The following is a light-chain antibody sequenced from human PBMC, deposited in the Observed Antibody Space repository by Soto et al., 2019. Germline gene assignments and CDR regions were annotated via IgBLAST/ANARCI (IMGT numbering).Light chain of an antibody. CDR2: DNN. Sequence: QSVLTQPPSVSAAPGQKVSISCSGSSSNIGKNYVSWYQHLPGTAPKLLIYDNNKRPSGIPDRFSVSKSGTSATLDITGLQTGDEADYYCGTLDSSLSTGPFGGGTKLTVL. V-gene: IGLV1-51*01. CDR1: SSNIGKNY. J-gene: IGLJ2*01. CDR3: GTLDSSLSTGP.